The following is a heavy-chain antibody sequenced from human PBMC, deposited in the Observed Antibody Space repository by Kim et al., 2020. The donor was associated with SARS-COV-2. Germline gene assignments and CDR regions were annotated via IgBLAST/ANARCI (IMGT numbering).Heavy chain of an antibody. Sequence: GIKKYYADSVKGRFTISRDNSKNTLYLQMNSLRAEDTAVYYCARGSGAGDYWGQGTLVTVSS. V-gene: IGHV3-33*01. J-gene: IGHJ4*02. CDR3: ARGSGAGDY. D-gene: IGHD1-26*01. CDR2: GIKK.